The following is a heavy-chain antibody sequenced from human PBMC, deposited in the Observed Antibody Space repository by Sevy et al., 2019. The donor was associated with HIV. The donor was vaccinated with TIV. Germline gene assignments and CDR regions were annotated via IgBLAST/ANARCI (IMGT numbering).Heavy chain of an antibody. Sequence: GGSLRLSCVVSGISFTTSGMHWVRQAPGKGLEWVAVISYNGRDKFYAESVKGRSTISRDNSKNMLYLQINSLRAEDTAAYYCAKDFTGYNGMDVWGQGTMVTVSS. V-gene: IGHV3-30*18. D-gene: IGHD3-9*01. CDR3: AKDFTGYNGMDV. CDR2: ISYNGRDK. CDR1: GISFTTSG. J-gene: IGHJ6*02.